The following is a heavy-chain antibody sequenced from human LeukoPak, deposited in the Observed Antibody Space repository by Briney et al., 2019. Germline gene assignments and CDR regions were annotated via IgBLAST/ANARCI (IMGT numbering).Heavy chain of an antibody. V-gene: IGHV1-46*01. CDR1: GYTFTGYY. CDR3: ARDNSVGDNAWWFDP. J-gene: IGHJ5*02. CDR2: INPTGGST. Sequence: GASVEVSCKASGYTFTGYYMHWVRQAPGQGLEWMGLINPTGGSTGYAQKFQGRVTMTRDMSTSTDYMELSSLRSEDTAIYYCARDNSVGDNAWWFDPWGQGTPVTVSS. D-gene: IGHD1-26*01.